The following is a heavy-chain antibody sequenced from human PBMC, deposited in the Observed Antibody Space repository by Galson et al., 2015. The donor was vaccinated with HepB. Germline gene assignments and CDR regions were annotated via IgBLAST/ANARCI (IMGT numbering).Heavy chain of an antibody. V-gene: IGHV1-2*04. CDR1: GYTFTGYY. J-gene: IGHJ6*02. CDR2: INPNSGGT. CDR3: ARDIAARRSHYGMDV. D-gene: IGHD6-6*01. Sequence: SVKVSCKASGYTFTGYYMHWVRQAPGQGLEWMGWINPNSGGTNYAQKFQGWVTMTRDTSISTAYMELSRLRSDDTAVYYCARDIAARRSHYGMDVWGQGTTVTVSS.